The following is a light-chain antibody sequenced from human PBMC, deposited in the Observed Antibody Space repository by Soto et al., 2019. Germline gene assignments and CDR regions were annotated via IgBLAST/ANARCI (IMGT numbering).Light chain of an antibody. J-gene: IGKJ1*01. CDR2: AAS. CDR3: QKYDSAPRT. CDR1: QDIGSY. Sequence: DIQMTQSPSSLSASVGDTVTITCRASQDIGSYLAWYQQKPGKVPKLLIYAASTFQSGVPSRFSGSGSGTDFTLTLSGLQPEDVATYYCQKYDSAPRTFGQGTKVEIK. V-gene: IGKV1-27*01.